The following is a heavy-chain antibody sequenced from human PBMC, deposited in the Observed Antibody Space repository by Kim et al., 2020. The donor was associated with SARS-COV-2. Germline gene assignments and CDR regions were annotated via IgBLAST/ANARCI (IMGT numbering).Heavy chain of an antibody. D-gene: IGHD3-10*01. CDR3: AREGWVRGVIITADY. CDR2: ISAYNGNT. V-gene: IGHV1-18*01. CDR1: GYTFTSYG. J-gene: IGHJ4*02. Sequence: ASVKVSCKASGYTFTSYGISWVRQAPGQGLEWMGWISAYNGNTNYAQKLQGRVTMTTDTSTSTAYMELRSLRSDDTAVYYCAREGWVRGVIITADYWGQGTLVTVSS.